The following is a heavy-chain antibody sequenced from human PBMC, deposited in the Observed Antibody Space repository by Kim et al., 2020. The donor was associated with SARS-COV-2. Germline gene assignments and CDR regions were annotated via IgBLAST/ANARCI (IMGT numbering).Heavy chain of an antibody. J-gene: IGHJ4*03. D-gene: IGHD1-1*01. CDR3: AKLVYSRTGTTLPVCY. CDR2: ISYDGSNK. CDR1: GFAFSSYY. Sequence: GGSLRLSCAASGFAFSSYYMRWVRQAPGKGLEWVSVISYDGSNKYYADSVKGRFTMSRDNSKKTLYLQMKSLRAEDTAVYYCAKLVYSRTGTTLPVCY. V-gene: IGHV3-30*18.